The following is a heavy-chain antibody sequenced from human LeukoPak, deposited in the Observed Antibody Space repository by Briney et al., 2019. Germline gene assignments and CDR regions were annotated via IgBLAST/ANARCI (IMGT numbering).Heavy chain of an antibody. D-gene: IGHD6-13*01. CDR3: ARQGIAAASFDY. J-gene: IGHJ4*02. Sequence: SETLSLTCTVSGGSISSHYWSWIRQPPGKGLEWIGYIYYSGSTNYNPSLKSRVTISVDTSKNQFSLKLSSVTAADTAVYYCARQGIAAASFDYWGQGTLVTVSS. CDR2: IYYSGST. CDR1: GGSISSHY. V-gene: IGHV4-59*11.